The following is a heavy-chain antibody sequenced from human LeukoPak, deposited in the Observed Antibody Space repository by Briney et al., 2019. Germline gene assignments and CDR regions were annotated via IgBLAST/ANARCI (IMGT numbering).Heavy chain of an antibody. J-gene: IGHJ4*02. V-gene: IGHV3-7*04. CDR2: IKQDGSEK. D-gene: IGHD6-13*01. Sequence: GGSLRLSCAASGFTFSSYWMSWVRQAPGKVLEWVANIKQDGSEKYYVDSVKGRFTISRDNAKNSLYLQMNSLRAEDTAVYYCAREDEIAAAGTPTYFDYWGQGTLVTVSS. CDR3: AREDEIAAAGTPTYFDY. CDR1: GFTFSSYW.